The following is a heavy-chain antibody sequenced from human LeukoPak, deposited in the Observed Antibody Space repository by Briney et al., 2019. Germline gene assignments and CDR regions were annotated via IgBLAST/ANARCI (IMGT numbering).Heavy chain of an antibody. J-gene: IGHJ4*02. D-gene: IGHD1-26*01. CDR2: ISGSGGST. CDR1: GFTFSNYA. CDR3: AKDSSRHSGSYLSFDY. Sequence: QTGGSLRLSCAASGFTFSNYAMSWVRQAPGKGLEWLSAISGSGGSTYYADSVKGRFTISRDNSKNTLYLQMNSLRAEDTAVYYCAKDSSRHSGSYLSFDYWGQGTLVTVSS. V-gene: IGHV3-23*01.